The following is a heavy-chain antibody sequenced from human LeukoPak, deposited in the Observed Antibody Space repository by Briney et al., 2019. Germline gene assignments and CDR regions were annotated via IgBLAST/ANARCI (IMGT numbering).Heavy chain of an antibody. Sequence: SETLSLTCAVYGGSFSGYYWSWIRQPPGKGLEWIGSIYYSGSTYYNPSLKSRVTISVDTSKNQFSLKLSSVTAADTAVYYCATLGYSSSWASYYYYGMDVWGQGTTVTVSS. CDR1: GGSFSGYY. J-gene: IGHJ6*02. CDR2: IYYSGST. D-gene: IGHD6-13*01. V-gene: IGHV4-34*01. CDR3: ATLGYSSSWASYYYYGMDV.